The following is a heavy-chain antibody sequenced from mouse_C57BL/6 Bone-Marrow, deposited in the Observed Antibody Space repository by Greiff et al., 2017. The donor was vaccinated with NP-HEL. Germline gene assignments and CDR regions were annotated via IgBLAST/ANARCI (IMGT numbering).Heavy chain of an antibody. D-gene: IGHD1-1*01. Sequence: VHGVESGAELARPGASVKLSCKASGYTFTSYGISWVKQRTGQGLEWIGEIYPRSGNTYYNEKFKGKATLTADKSSSTAYMELRSLTSEDSAVYFCARYAPYYYGSSRGFAYWGQGTLVTVSA. J-gene: IGHJ3*01. CDR1: GYTFTSYG. CDR2: IYPRSGNT. CDR3: ARYAPYYYGSSRGFAY. V-gene: IGHV1-81*01.